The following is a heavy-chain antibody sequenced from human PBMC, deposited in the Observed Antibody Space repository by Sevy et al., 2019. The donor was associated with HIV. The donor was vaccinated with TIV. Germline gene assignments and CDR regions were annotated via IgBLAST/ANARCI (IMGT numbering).Heavy chain of an antibody. CDR3: AHRRSKGITITEFDF. Sequence: SGPTLVKPTQTLTLTCTFSGFSFSTSGVGVGWIRLPPGKALEWLALIFWDDDTPNSPPLQSRLTITKDTSKDQVVLPEANMDPLDTGTDYWAHRRSKGITITEFDFWGQGTPVTVSS. CDR1: GFSFSTSGVG. CDR2: IFWDDDT. J-gene: IGHJ4*02. V-gene: IGHV2-5*02. D-gene: IGHD3-9*01.